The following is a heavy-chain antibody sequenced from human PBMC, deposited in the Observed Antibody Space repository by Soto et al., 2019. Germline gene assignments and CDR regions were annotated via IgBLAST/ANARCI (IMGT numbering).Heavy chain of an antibody. J-gene: IGHJ6*02. CDR2: MYPDDSDT. Sequence: PGESLKISCKGSGYSFTNYWIGWVRQMPGKGLEWMAIMYPDDSDTRYSPSFQGQVTISADKSISTAYLQWSSLKASDTAMYYCARPRGRKYYDFWSGYFDYYGMDVWGQGTTVTVSS. CDR1: GYSFTNYW. V-gene: IGHV5-51*01. CDR3: ARPRGRKYYDFWSGYFDYYGMDV. D-gene: IGHD3-3*01.